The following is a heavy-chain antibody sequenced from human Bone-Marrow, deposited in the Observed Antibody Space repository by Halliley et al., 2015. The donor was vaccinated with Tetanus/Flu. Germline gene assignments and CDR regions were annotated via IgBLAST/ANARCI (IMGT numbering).Heavy chain of an antibody. CDR3: ARGGVVGAPFDY. CDR1: GGSFSSYA. CDR2: IMPLYGIG. J-gene: IGHJ4*02. Sequence: QLVQSGAEVKKPGSSAKVSCRTAGGSFSSYAISWMRQAPGQGLEWMGAIMPLYGIGNYAQKFQGKVTITADTSTRTAYMELSGLRSADTAMYYCARGGVVGAPFDYWGQGTLVTVSP. D-gene: IGHD1-26*01. V-gene: IGHV1-69*17.